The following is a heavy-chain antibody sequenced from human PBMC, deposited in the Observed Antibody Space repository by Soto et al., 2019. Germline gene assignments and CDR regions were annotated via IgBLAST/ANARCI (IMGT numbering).Heavy chain of an antibody. D-gene: IGHD6-6*01. Sequence: ASVKVSCKASGYTFTSYYMHWVRQAPGQGLEWMGIINPSGGSTSYAQKFQGRVTMTRDTSTSTVCMELSSLRSEDTAVYYCARENSSSSYYYGMDVWGQGTTVTVSS. CDR1: GYTFTSYY. J-gene: IGHJ6*02. CDR2: INPSGGST. V-gene: IGHV1-46*01. CDR3: ARENSSSSYYYGMDV.